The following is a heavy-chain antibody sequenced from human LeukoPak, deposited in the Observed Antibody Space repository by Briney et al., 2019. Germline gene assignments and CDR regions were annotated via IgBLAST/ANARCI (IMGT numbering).Heavy chain of an antibody. CDR1: GYTFTRHY. Sequence: ASVKVSCKASGYTFTRHYMHWVRQAPGQGLEWMGVINPGGSWTSYAQKFQGRVTMTRDMSTSTDYMELSSLRSEDTAVYYCANDLGWIQLNLGRGQGTLVTVSS. D-gene: IGHD5-18*01. V-gene: IGHV1-46*01. J-gene: IGHJ4*02. CDR3: ANDLGWIQLNLG. CDR2: INPGGSWT.